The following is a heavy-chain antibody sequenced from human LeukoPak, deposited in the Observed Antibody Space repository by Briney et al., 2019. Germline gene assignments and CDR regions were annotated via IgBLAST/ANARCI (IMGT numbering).Heavy chain of an antibody. V-gene: IGHV3-30*18. Sequence: GGSLRLSCAASGFTFSSYGMHWVRQAPGKGLEWVAVISYDGSNKYYADSVKGRFTISRDNSKNTLYLRMNSLRAEDTAVYYCAKEYYYYYGMDVWGQGTTVTVSS. CDR1: GFTFSSYG. CDR2: ISYDGSNK. CDR3: AKEYYYYYGMDV. J-gene: IGHJ6*02.